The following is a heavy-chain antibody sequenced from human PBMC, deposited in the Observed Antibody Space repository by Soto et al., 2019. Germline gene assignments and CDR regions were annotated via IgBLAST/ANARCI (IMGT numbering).Heavy chain of an antibody. J-gene: IGHJ4*02. D-gene: IGHD6-13*01. CDR1: GFTFSSYA. V-gene: IGHV3-23*01. CDR2: ISGSGGST. CDR3: AKDDSAAGWKGWLDY. Sequence: EVQLLESGGGLVQPGGSLRLSCAASGFTFSSYAMSWVRQAPGKGLEWVSAISGSGGSTYYADSVKGRFTISRDNSKNTLYLQMNRLRGEDTAVYYCAKDDSAAGWKGWLDYWGQGTLVTVSS.